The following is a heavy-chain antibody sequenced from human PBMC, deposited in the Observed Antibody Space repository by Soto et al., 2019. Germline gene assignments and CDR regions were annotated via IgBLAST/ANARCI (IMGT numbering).Heavy chain of an antibody. CDR3: AKGSGSDFWSGYYF. V-gene: IGHV3-30*18. D-gene: IGHD3-3*01. Sequence: QVQLVESGGGVVQPGRSLRLSCAASGFTFSNYGMHWVRQAPGKGLEWVAVISYDGRNKYYADSVKGRFTISRDNSKNTLYLQMDSLRAEDTAVYYCAKGSGSDFWSGYYFWGHGTLVTVSS. J-gene: IGHJ4*01. CDR2: ISYDGRNK. CDR1: GFTFSNYG.